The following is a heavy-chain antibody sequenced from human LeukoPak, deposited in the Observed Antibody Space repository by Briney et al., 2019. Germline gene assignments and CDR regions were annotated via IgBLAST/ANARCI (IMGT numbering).Heavy chain of an antibody. V-gene: IGHV3-23*01. J-gene: IGHJ4*02. Sequence: GGSLRLSCAASGFTFSSYDMSWVRQAPGKGLEWVAAISSSGGSTYYAGSVKGRFAISRDNFKNTLYLQMNSLRAEDTAVYYCAKEIIVGVSFDYWGQGTLVTVSS. CDR1: GFTFSSYD. D-gene: IGHD1-26*01. CDR3: AKEIIVGVSFDY. CDR2: ISSSGGST.